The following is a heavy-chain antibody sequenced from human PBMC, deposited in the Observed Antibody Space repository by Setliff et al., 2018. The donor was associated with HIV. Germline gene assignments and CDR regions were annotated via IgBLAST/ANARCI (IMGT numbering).Heavy chain of an antibody. V-gene: IGHV4-34*01. J-gene: IGHJ4*02. D-gene: IGHD3-22*01. CDR3: ALLEVPLIEGISPAL. CDR2: ISHGGRS. Sequence: SETLSLTCAVYNGSFSEYYWTWVRQPPGKELEWIGEISHGGRSTYNPSLKSRVAISVDTSKDQFSLKLNTVTAADTALYFCALLEVPLIEGISPALWGQGTLVTVSS. CDR1: NGSFSEYY.